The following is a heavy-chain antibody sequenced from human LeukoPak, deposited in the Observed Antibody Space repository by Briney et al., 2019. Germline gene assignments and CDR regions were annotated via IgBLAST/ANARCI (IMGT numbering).Heavy chain of an antibody. J-gene: IGHJ4*02. Sequence: GGSLRLSCAASGFTFSSYWMSWVRQAPGKGLEWVSSISTSSSYIYYADSVKGRFTISRDNAKNSLYLQMNSLRAEDTAVYYCARDRDWNSGFDSWGQGTLVTVSS. CDR2: ISTSSSYI. CDR3: ARDRDWNSGFDS. D-gene: IGHD1-7*01. V-gene: IGHV3-21*01. CDR1: GFTFSSYW.